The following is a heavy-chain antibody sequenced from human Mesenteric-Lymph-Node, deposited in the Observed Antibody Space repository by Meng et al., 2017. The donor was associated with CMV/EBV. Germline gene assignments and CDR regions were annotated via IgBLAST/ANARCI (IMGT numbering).Heavy chain of an antibody. CDR1: GYTFTSYG. CDR2: IVPFLNIA. V-gene: IGHV1-69*04. J-gene: IGHJ4*02. D-gene: IGHD5-18*01. CDR3: ASRYSAFS. Sequence: SVKVSCKASGYTFTSYGVSWVRQAPGQGLEWMGRIVPFLNIAEYAQNFQGRLTITADQSASTLYMELRSLRSEDTAVYYCASRYSAFSWGQGTLVTVSS.